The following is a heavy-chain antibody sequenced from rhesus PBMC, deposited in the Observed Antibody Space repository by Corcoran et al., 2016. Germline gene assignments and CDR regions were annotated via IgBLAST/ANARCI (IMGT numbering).Heavy chain of an antibody. CDR2: IYGRGSST. D-gene: IGHD3-9*01. CDR3: ARGGPTGFDD. Sequence: QVQLQESGPGLVKPLETLSLTCAVSGGSISSNYWSWIRQPPGKGLEWIGYIYGRGSSTNYNPSLKSRVTLSVDTSKNQFSLKLSSVTAADTAVLYWARGGPTGFDDWGQGVLVTVSS. J-gene: IGHJ4*01. CDR1: GGSISSNY. V-gene: IGHV4S11*01.